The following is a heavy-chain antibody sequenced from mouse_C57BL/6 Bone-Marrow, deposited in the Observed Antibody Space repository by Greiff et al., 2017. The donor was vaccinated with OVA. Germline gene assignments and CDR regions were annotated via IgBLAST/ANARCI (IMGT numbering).Heavy chain of an antibody. D-gene: IGHD2-5*01. CDR2: IDPENGDT. CDR1: GFNIKDDY. Sequence: VQLQQSGAELVRPGASVKLSCTASGFNIKDDYMHWVKQRPEQGLEWIGWIDPENGDTEYASKFQGKATITADTSSNTAYLQLSSLTSEDTAVYYCTTDYSKDYFDYWGQGTTLTVSS. J-gene: IGHJ2*01. CDR3: TTDYSKDYFDY. V-gene: IGHV14-4*01.